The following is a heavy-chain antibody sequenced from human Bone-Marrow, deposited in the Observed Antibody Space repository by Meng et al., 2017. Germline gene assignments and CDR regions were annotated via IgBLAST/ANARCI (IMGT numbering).Heavy chain of an antibody. V-gene: IGHV1-18*01. J-gene: IGHJ4*02. CDR2: SSAYNGNT. D-gene: IGHD6-19*01. Sequence: PLVQSRAEVKRPGCSVDVPCNASGYTSTSYSSSGVRQAPGQGLEWMGWSSAYNGNTNYAQKLQGRVTMTTDTSTSTAYRELRSLRSDDTAVYFCARVGPRIAVAVNWGQGTLVTVSS. CDR1: GYTSTSYS. CDR3: ARVGPRIAVAVN.